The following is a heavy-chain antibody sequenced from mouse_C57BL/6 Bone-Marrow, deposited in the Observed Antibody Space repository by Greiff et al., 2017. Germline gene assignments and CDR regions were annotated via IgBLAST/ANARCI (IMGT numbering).Heavy chain of an antibody. CDR2: IDPSDSYT. D-gene: IGHD1-1*01. CDR1: GYTFTSYW. J-gene: IGHJ3*01. V-gene: IGHV1-50*01. CDR3: ARRAYYYGSSSWFAY. Sequence: QVQLKQPGAELVKPGASVKLSCKASGYTFTSYWMQWVKQRPGQGLEWIGEIDPSDSYTNYNQKFKGKATLTVDTSSSTAYMQLSSLTSEDSAVYYCARRAYYYGSSSWFAYWGQGTLVTVSA.